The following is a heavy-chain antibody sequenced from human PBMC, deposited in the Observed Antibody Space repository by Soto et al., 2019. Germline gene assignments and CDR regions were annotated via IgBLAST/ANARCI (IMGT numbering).Heavy chain of an antibody. D-gene: IGHD2-15*01. J-gene: IGHJ4*02. CDR2: ISYDGSNK. CDR1: GFTFSSYG. V-gene: IGHV3-30*18. CDR3: AKEISVVVVAASDY. Sequence: GGSLRLSCAASGFTFSSYGMHWVRQAPGKGLEWVAVISYDGSNKYYADSVKGRFTISRDNSKNTLYLQMNSLRAEDTAVYYCAKEISVVVVAASDYWGQGTLVTVSS.